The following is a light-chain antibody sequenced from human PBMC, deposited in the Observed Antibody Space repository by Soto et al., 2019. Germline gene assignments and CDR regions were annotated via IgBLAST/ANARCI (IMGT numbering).Light chain of an antibody. CDR1: QSVLYSSNNKNY. V-gene: IGKV4-1*01. Sequence: DIVMTQSPDSLAVSPGERATINCKSSQSVLYSSNNKNYLVWYQQKPGQPPKLLISWASTRESGVPDRFSGSGSGTDFTLTISSLQAEDVAVYYCQQYYGIPYTFGQGTKLEIK. CDR2: WAS. CDR3: QQYYGIPYT. J-gene: IGKJ2*01.